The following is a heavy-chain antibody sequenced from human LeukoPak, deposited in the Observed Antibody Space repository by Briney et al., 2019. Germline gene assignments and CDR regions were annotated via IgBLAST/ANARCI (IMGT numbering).Heavy chain of an antibody. CDR1: GYTFTSYD. CDR2: MNPNSGNT. J-gene: IGHJ5*02. Sequence: ASVKVSCKASGYTFTSYDINWVRQATGQGLEWMGWMNPNSGNTGYAQKFQGRVTITRNTSISTAYMELSSLRSEDTAVYYCASQGSFRYYYGSGSYYDNWFDPWGQGTLVTVSS. CDR3: ASQGSFRYYYGSGSYYDNWFDP. V-gene: IGHV1-8*03. D-gene: IGHD3-10*01.